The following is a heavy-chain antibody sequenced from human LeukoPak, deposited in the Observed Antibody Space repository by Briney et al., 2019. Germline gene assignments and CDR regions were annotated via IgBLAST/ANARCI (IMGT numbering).Heavy chain of an antibody. J-gene: IGHJ5*02. V-gene: IGHV3-23*01. CDR3: AKDLWELPHH. Sequence: PGGSLRLSCAASGFTFTSYAMNWVRQAPGKGLEWVSVIIGNGVTTYYADSVKGRFTISRDNSKNTVFLQVNSLRAEDTAVYYCAKDLWELPHHWGQGTLVTVSS. CDR2: IIGNGVTT. CDR1: GFTFTSYA. D-gene: IGHD1-26*01.